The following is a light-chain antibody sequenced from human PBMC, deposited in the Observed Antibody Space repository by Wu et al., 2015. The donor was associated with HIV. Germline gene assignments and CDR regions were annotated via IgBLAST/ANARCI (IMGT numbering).Light chain of an antibody. CDR1: QSVRSNY. CDR3: HQYGTSGST. CDR2: GAS. Sequence: EIVLTQSPGTLSLSPGERATLSCRASQSVRSNYLAWYQQKPGQAPRLLIHGASSRATGIPDRFSGSGSGTDFTLTISRLEPEDFAVYYCHQYGTSGSTFGGGTNVEIK. J-gene: IGKJ4*01. V-gene: IGKV3-20*01.